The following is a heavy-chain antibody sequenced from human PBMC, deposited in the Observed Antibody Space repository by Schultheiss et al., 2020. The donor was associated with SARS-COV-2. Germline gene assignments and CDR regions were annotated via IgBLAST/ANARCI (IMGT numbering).Heavy chain of an antibody. D-gene: IGHD1-1*01. CDR2: IYYSGST. V-gene: IGHV4-39*07. Sequence: LSLTCTVSGGSISSSSYYWGWIRQPPGKGLEWIGSIYYSGSTSYNPSLKSRVTISVDTSKNQFSLKLSSVTAADTAVYYCARRRKRVSLDYWGQGTLVTVSS. CDR3: ARRRKRVSLDY. J-gene: IGHJ4*02. CDR1: GGSISSSSYY.